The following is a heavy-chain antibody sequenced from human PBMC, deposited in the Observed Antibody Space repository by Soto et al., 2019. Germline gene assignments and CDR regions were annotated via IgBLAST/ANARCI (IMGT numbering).Heavy chain of an antibody. CDR2: INSDGSST. CDR1: GFTFSSYW. CDR3: ARETTYDFWSGYRNHMDV. J-gene: IGHJ6*03. D-gene: IGHD3-3*01. V-gene: IGHV3-74*01. Sequence: EVQLVESGGGLVQPGGSLRLSCAASGFTFSSYWMHWVRQAPGKGLVWVSRINSDGSSTSYADSVKGRFTISRGNAKNTLYLQMNSLRAEDTAVYYCARETTYDFWSGYRNHMDVWGKGTTVTVSS.